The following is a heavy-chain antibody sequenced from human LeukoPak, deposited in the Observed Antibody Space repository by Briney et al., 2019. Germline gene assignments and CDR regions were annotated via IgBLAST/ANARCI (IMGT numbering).Heavy chain of an antibody. D-gene: IGHD5-18*01. Sequence: GASVKVSCKASGYTFTGYYMHWVRQAPGQGLEWMGWINPNSGGTNYAQKFQGRVTMTRDTSISTAYMELSRLRSDDTAVYYCARNQVDTAMALIDYWGQGTLVTVSS. CDR3: ARNQVDTAMALIDY. CDR1: GYTFTGYY. CDR2: INPNSGGT. V-gene: IGHV1-2*02. J-gene: IGHJ4*02.